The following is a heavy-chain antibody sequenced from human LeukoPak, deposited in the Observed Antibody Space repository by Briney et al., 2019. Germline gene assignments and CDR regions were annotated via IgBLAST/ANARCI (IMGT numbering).Heavy chain of an antibody. J-gene: IGHJ1*01. D-gene: IGHD3-22*01. CDR3: ARVKTDYYDSSGYPR. CDR2: IYYSGST. V-gene: IGHV4-39*07. CDR1: GGSISSSSYY. Sequence: PSETLSLTCTVSGGSISSSSYYWGWIRQPPGNGLEWIGSIYYSGSTYYNPSLKSRVTISVDTSKNQFSLKLSSVTAADTAVYYCARVKTDYYDSSGYPRWGQGTLVTVSS.